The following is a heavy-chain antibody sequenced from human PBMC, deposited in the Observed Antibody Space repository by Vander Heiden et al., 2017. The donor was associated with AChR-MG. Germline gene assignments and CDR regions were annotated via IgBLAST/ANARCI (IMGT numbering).Heavy chain of an antibody. D-gene: IGHD3-22*01. CDR1: GFTFSGDG. Sequence: QVQLVESGGGVVQPGRSLRLSCAASGFTFSGDGMHWVRQAPGKGLEWLAVIWYDGSNKYYADYVKGRFTISRDNSKNTLYLQMNSLRAEDTAVYYCASARTYYYDSSGYHYWGQGTLVTVAS. V-gene: IGHV3-33*08. CDR3: ASARTYYYDSSGYHY. J-gene: IGHJ4*02. CDR2: IWYDGSNK.